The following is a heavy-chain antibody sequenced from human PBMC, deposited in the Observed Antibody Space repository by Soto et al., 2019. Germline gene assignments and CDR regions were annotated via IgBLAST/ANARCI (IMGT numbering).Heavy chain of an antibody. CDR2: SKNKADSYTT. V-gene: IGHV3-72*01. J-gene: IGHJ4*02. CDR1: GFTFSDYY. D-gene: IGHD3-16*01. CDR3: TLWCLGNDFGAA. Sequence: EVQLVESGGGLVQPGGSLRLSCAASGFTFSDYYMDWVRQAPGKGLEWVGRSKNKADSYTTEYAASVKGRFSISRDASKNSLYLQLNSLMTEDTAVYYCTLWCLGNDFGAAWGQGILVTVSS.